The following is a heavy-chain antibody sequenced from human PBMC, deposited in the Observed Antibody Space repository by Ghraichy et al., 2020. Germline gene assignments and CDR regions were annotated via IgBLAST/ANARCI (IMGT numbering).Heavy chain of an antibody. CDR1: GFSFSNAW. J-gene: IGHJ1*01. V-gene: IGHV3-15*01. D-gene: IGHD6-13*01. CDR2: IKSNTDGGTT. Sequence: GGSLRLSCAASGFSFSNAWMSWVRQAPGKGLEWVGRIKSNTDGGTTEYAASVKGRVTISRDDSKNTLYLQMNSLKTEDTAVYYCMRYGSGWYAYFQHWGQGTLVTVSS. CDR3: MRYGSGWYAYFQH.